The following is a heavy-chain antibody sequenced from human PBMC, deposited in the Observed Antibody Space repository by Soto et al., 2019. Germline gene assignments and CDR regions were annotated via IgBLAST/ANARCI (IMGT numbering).Heavy chain of an antibody. J-gene: IGHJ5*02. CDR2: ISGSGGST. CDR3: AKDLTTMVRGTWFDP. CDR1: GFTFSNYA. Sequence: GSLRLSCAASGFTFSNYAMSLVRQAPGKGLEWVSAISGSGGSTYYADSVKGRFTISRDNSKNTLYLQMNSLRAEDTAVYYCAKDLTTMVRGTWFDPWGQGTLVTVSS. D-gene: IGHD3-10*01. V-gene: IGHV3-23*01.